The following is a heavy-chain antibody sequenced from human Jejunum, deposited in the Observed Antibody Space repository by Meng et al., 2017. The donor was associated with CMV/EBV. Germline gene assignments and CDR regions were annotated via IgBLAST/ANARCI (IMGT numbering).Heavy chain of an antibody. J-gene: IGHJ4*02. V-gene: IGHV1-69*01. CDR3: ARGFLNGYQPFDY. CDR2: IIAIFKTP. CDR1: GGSVNNYA. Sequence: QVQLMQSGAWVKEPGSSMKVSCKSSGGSVNNYAFNWVRQAPGQGLEWMGGIIAIFKTPNYAQKFQGRLTITADESTGTSYMELTSLTSEDTAVYYCARGFLNGYQPFDYWGQGTLVTVSS. D-gene: IGHD5-24*01.